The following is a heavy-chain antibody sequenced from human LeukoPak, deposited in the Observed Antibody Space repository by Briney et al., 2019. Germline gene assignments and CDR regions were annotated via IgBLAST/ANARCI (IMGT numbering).Heavy chain of an antibody. J-gene: IGHJ6*03. D-gene: IGHD5-18*01. V-gene: IGHV4-31*03. Sequence: SETLSLTCTVSGGSISSGGYYWSWIRQHPGKGLEWIGYIYYSGSTYYNPSLKSRVTISVDTSKNQFSLKLSSVTAADTAVYYCARKGGYSYRPTSTYYYYYMDVWGKGTTVTVSS. CDR2: IYYSGST. CDR3: ARKGGYSYRPTSTYYYYYMDV. CDR1: GGSISSGGYY.